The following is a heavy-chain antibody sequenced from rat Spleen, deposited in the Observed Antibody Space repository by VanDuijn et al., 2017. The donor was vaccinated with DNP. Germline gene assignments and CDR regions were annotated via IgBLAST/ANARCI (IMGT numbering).Heavy chain of an antibody. CDR3: ASWGIRAYYFDS. CDR2: ISYESTST. CDR1: GFTISDYY. J-gene: IGHJ2*01. V-gene: IGHV5-22*01. Sequence: EVQLVESGGGLVQPGRSLKLSCAASGFTISDYYMAWVRQAPKKGLEWVASISYESTSTYYRESVMGRFTISRDNAKNTLYLQMNSLRSEDTATYYCASWGIRAYYFDSWGQGVMVTVSS. D-gene: IGHD4-3*01.